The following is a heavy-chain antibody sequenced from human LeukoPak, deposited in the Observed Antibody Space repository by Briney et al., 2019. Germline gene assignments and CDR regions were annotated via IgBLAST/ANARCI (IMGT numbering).Heavy chain of an antibody. J-gene: IGHJ5*02. Sequence: SETLSLTCTVSGGSISSYYWSWIRQPAGKALEWIGRIYTSGSTNYNPSLKSRVTMSVDTSKNQFSLKLSSVTAADTAVYYCARWADQMNWFDPWGQGTLVTVSS. CDR2: IYTSGST. V-gene: IGHV4-4*07. CDR3: ARWADQMNWFDP. CDR1: GGSISSYY.